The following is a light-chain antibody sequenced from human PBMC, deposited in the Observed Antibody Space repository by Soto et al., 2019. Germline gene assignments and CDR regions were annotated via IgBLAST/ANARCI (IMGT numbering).Light chain of an antibody. V-gene: IGKV3-20*01. CDR2: AAS. CDR3: QHYGSSSRT. CDR1: QSVSSTY. J-gene: IGKJ1*01. Sequence: EIVLTQSPGTLSLSPGVRATLSCRASQSVSSTYLAWYQQKPGQSPRLLIYAASNRATGIPDRFSGSGSGTDFTLTISRLEPEDFAVYYCQHYGSSSRTFGQGTKVDIK.